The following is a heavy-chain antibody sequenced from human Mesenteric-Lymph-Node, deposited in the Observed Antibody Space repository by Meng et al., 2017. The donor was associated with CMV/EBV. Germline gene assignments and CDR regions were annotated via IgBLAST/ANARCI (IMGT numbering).Heavy chain of an antibody. CDR1: GFTFSSYW. Sequence: GESLKISCAASGFTFSSYWMHWVRQAPGKGLVWVSRINSDGSSTSYADSVKGRFTISRDNAKNSLYLQMNSLRAEDTAVYYCVRFVGYCSVTSCFDFWGQGTLVTVSS. V-gene: IGHV3-74*01. J-gene: IGHJ4*02. D-gene: IGHD2-2*01. CDR3: VRFVGYCSVTSCFDF. CDR2: INSDGSST.